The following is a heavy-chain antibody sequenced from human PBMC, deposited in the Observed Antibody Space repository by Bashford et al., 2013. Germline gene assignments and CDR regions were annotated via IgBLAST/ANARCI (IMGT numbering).Heavy chain of an antibody. CDR2: IYCGDSDT. D-gene: IGHD2-8*01. Sequence: GESLKISCKGSGYIFTNYWIGWVRQMPGKGLEWMGMIYCGDSDTKYSPSFRGHVTFSADKSIDTAYLQWSSLKASDTAMYYCARSGHCSNGVCLVTLDSWGQGTLVTVSS. CDR1: GYIFTNYW. CDR3: ARSGHCSNGVCLVTLDS. V-gene: IGHV5-51*01. J-gene: IGHJ4*02.